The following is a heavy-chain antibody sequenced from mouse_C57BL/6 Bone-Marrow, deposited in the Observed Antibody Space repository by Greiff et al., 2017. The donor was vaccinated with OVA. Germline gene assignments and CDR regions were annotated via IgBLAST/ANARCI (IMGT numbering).Heavy chain of an antibody. D-gene: IGHD2-5*01. CDR3: ARSLYYSSLYYFDY. J-gene: IGHJ2*01. Sequence: EVMLVESGGGLVQPGGSLGLSCAASGFTFTDYYMSWVRQPPGKALEWLGFIRNKANGYTTEYSASVKGRFTISRDNSQSILYLQMNALRAEDSATYYCARSLYYSSLYYFDYWGQGTTLTVSS. CDR2: IRNKANGYTT. V-gene: IGHV7-3*01. CDR1: GFTFTDYY.